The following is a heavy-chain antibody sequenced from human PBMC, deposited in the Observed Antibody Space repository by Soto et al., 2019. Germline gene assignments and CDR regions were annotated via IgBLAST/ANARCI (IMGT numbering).Heavy chain of an antibody. J-gene: IGHJ4*02. CDR3: ARQSPNYYDSSSYYNY. CDR1: GYDFTNYW. D-gene: IGHD3-22*01. V-gene: IGHV5-51*01. Sequence: PGESLKISCKASGYDFTNYWIGWVRQMPVKGLEWMGVIYPADSDTRYSPSFQGQVTISADKSISTAYLHWSSLKASDTAMYYCARQSPNYYDSSSYYNYWGQGPPVTVSS. CDR2: IYPADSDT.